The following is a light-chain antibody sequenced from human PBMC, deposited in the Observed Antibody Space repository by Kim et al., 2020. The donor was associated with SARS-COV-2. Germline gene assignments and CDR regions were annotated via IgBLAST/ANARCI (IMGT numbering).Light chain of an antibody. CDR3: QAWDSSVL. V-gene: IGLV3-1*01. CDR2: QDS. CDR1: KLENKY. J-gene: IGLJ2*01. Sequence: SYELTQPPSVSVSPGQTASITCSGDKLENKYACWYQQKPGQSPVLVIYQDSKRPSGTPERFSGSNSGNTATLTISGTQAMDEADYYCQAWDSSVLFGGGTQLTVL.